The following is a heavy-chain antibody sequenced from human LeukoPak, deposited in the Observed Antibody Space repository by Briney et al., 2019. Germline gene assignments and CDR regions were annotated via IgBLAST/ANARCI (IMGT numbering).Heavy chain of an antibody. V-gene: IGHV3-30*12. D-gene: IGHD4-17*01. J-gene: IGHJ4*02. CDR2: IRYVGSDK. CDR1: GFTFSSYG. Sequence: GRSLRLSCAASGFTFSSYGMHWVRQAPDKGLEWMAVIRYVGSDKYYADSVKGRFTISRDNSQNTMYLQMNSLRAEDTAVYYCARENDYALDYWGQGTLVTVSS. CDR3: ARENDYALDY.